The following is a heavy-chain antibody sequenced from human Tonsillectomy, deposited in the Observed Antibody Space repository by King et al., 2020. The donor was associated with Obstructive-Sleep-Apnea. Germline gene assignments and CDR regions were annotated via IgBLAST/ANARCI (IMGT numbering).Heavy chain of an antibody. CDR3: ARFRLNYGSGSEIDY. CDR2: IHHSGST. J-gene: IGHJ4*02. CDR1: GGSINSSNW. D-gene: IGHD3-10*01. Sequence: VQLQESGPGLVKPSGTLSLTCVVSGGSINSSNWWIWVRQPPGKGLEWIGEIHHSGSTNYNPSLKSRVTISVDKSKNQFSLKLSSVTAADTAMYYCARFRLNYGSGSEIDYWGQGTLVTVSS. V-gene: IGHV4-4*02.